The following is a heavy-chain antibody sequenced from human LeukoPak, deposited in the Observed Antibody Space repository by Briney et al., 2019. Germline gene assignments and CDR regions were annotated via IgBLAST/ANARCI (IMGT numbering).Heavy chain of an antibody. CDR1: GGTFSSYA. J-gene: IGHJ6*02. Sequence: RASVKVSCKASGGTFSSYAISWVRQAPGQGLEWMGGIIPIFGTANYAQKFQGRVTITADESTSTAYMELSSLRSEDTAVYYCARMVYAIPYYYYGMDVWGQGTTVTVSS. D-gene: IGHD2-8*01. CDR2: IIPIFGTA. V-gene: IGHV1-69*13. CDR3: ARMVYAIPYYYYGMDV.